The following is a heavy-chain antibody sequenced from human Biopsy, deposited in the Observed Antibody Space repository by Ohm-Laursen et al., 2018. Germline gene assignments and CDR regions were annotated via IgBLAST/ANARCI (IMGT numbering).Heavy chain of an antibody. CDR2: ISWNSDSI. J-gene: IGHJ6*02. D-gene: IGHD6-13*01. CDR3: AKDRYPSSWHYYYGMDV. V-gene: IGHV3-9*01. Sequence: SLRLSCAASGFSFDNHVMHWVRQAPGKGLEWVSGISWNSDSIGYADSVKGRFTISRDNAKNSLYLQMNSLRSEDAALYYCAKDRYPSSWHYYYGMDVWGQGTTVTVSS. CDR1: GFSFDNHV.